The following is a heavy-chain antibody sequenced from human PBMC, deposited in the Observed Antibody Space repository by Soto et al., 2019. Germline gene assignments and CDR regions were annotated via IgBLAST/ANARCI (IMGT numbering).Heavy chain of an antibody. CDR1: GFTFNIYA. D-gene: IGHD1-26*01. CDR3: ARGGGSPHYLDY. Sequence: EVQLLESGGGLVQPGGSLRLSCAASGFTFNIYAMNWVRQAPGQGLEWVSVIGGRDDNTYYADSVRGRFSISRDNSRNTLYLQLNSMGAEDTAIYYCARGGGSPHYLDYWGRGAMVTVSS. V-gene: IGHV3-23*01. CDR2: IGGRDDNT. J-gene: IGHJ4*02.